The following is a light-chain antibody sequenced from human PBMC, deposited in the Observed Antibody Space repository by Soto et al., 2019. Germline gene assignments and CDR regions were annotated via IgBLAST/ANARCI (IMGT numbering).Light chain of an antibody. Sequence: QSALTQPASVSGAPGQSITISCVGTSSDIGRFNYVSWYQQHPGRAPKLLIYDVVNRPSGVSNRFSGSKSGNTASLTISWLQAEDEADYYCSSYTLTSTVLFGGGTQLTVL. CDR2: DVV. J-gene: IGLJ2*01. CDR3: SSYTLTSTVL. V-gene: IGLV2-14*01. CDR1: SSDIGRFNY.